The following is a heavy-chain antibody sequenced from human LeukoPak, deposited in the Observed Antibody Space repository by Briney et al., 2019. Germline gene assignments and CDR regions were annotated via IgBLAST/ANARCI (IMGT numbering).Heavy chain of an antibody. CDR3: ARASSGYYWDFDY. CDR1: GDSISSYNYF. J-gene: IGHJ4*02. D-gene: IGHD3-22*01. V-gene: IGHV4-39*01. Sequence: SETLSLTCTVSGDSISSYNYFWGWIRQLPGKGLEWVGSIYYRGNTYHNPSLKSRVTLSADTSKNQFSLKVTSVTAADTAVYYCARASSGYYWDFDYWGQGALVTVSS. CDR2: IYYRGNT.